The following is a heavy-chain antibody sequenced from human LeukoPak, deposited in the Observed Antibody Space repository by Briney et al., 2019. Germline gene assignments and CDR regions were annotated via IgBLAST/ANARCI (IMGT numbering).Heavy chain of an antibody. V-gene: IGHV1-8*01. J-gene: IGHJ4*02. Sequence: ASVKVSCEASGYTFTTYDINWARQAAGQGLEWMGWMNPNSGNTGNAQKFQGRVTMTRNTSISTAYVELTSLTSEDTAVYFCARIAAPGNRRLNFWGQGTLVTVSS. CDR3: ARIAAPGNRRLNF. D-gene: IGHD6-13*01. CDR2: MNPNSGNT. CDR1: GYTFTTYD.